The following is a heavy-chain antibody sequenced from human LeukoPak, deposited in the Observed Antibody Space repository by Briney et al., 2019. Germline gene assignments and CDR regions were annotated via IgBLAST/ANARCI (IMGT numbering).Heavy chain of an antibody. CDR3: ARDLGGYCRSTSCYGY. CDR2: IYYSGST. V-gene: IGHV4-59*12. Sequence: PSETLSLACTVSGGSISSYYWSWIRQPAGKGLEWIGYIYYSGSTNYNPSLKSRVTISVDTSKNQFSLKLSSVTAADTAVYYCARDLGGYCRSTSCYGYWGQGTLVTVSS. J-gene: IGHJ4*02. D-gene: IGHD2-2*01. CDR1: GGSISSYY.